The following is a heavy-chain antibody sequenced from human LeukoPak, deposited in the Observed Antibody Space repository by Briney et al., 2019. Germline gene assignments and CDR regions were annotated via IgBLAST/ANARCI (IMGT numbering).Heavy chain of an antibody. D-gene: IGHD3-9*01. Sequence: GGSLRLSCAASGFTFSSYAMSWARQAPGKGLEWVSAISGSGGSTYYADSVKGRFTISRDNSKNTLYLQMNSLRAEDTAVYYCAKALGGDYDILTGYDYWGQGTLVTVSS. J-gene: IGHJ4*02. CDR3: AKALGGDYDILTGYDY. CDR2: ISGSGGST. CDR1: GFTFSSYA. V-gene: IGHV3-23*01.